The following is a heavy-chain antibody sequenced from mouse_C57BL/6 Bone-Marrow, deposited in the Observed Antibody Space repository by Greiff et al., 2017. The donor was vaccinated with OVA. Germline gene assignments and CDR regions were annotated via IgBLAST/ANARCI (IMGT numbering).Heavy chain of an antibody. Sequence: QVQLQQPGAELVKPGASVKMSCKASGYTFTSYWITWVKQRPGQGLEWIGDIYPGSGSTNYNEKFKSKATLTVDTSSSTAYMQLSSLTSDDSAVYYCARSSYDYGEWFAYWGQGTLVTVSA. J-gene: IGHJ3*01. D-gene: IGHD2-4*01. CDR1: GYTFTSYW. CDR3: ARSSYDYGEWFAY. V-gene: IGHV1-55*01. CDR2: IYPGSGST.